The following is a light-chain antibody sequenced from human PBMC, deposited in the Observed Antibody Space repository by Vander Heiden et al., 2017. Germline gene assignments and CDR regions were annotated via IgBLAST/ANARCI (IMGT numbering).Light chain of an antibody. CDR1: QSVLYSSSNKNY. CDR2: WAS. J-gene: IGKJ1*01. V-gene: IGKV4-1*01. CDR3: QQYYSTPWT. Sequence: DIVMTPSPDSLAVSLGERATINCKASQSVLYSSSNKNYLAWYQQKPGQPPKLLIYWASTRESGVPDRFSGSGSGTDFTLTISSLQAEDVAVYYCQQYYSTPWTFGQGTKVEIK.